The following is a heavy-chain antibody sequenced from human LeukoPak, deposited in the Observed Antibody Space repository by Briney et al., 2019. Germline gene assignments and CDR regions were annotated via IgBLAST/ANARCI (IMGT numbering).Heavy chain of an antibody. J-gene: IGHJ4*02. CDR3: VRDPPICSGGTCYSD. V-gene: IGHV3-48*01. Sequence: GGSLRLSCAASGFTFSPYAMNWVRQAPGKGLKWISYISGSGATIYYADSVKGRFTISRDNAKNSLYLQMNSLRAEDTAFYYRVRDPPICSGGTCYSDWGQGTLVTVSS. CDR2: ISGSGATI. D-gene: IGHD2-15*01. CDR1: GFTFSPYA.